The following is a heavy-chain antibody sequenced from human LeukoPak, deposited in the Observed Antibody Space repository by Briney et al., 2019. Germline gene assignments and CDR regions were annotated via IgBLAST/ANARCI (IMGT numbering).Heavy chain of an antibody. Sequence: GGSLRLSRAASGFTFNSFAMICVRQAPGRGLEWGSVINTGGGTTDYADSVKGRFTISRDNSKNTLYLQMNRLRAEDTAVYYCARDRDAVFDYWGQGTLVTVPS. D-gene: IGHD2-21*01. V-gene: IGHV3-23*01. CDR3: ARDRDAVFDY. CDR1: GFTFNSFA. CDR2: INTGGGTT. J-gene: IGHJ4*02.